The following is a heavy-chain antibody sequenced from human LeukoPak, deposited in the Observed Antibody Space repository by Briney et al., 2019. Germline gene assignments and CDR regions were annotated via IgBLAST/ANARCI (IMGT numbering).Heavy chain of an antibody. CDR1: GGSISSSSYY. CDR3: ARGQLYYYDSSGYGYYFDY. J-gene: IGHJ4*02. Sequence: SETLSLTCTVSGGSISSSSYYWSWIRQPPGKGLEWIGYIYYSGSTNYNPSLKSRVTISVDTSKNQFSLKLSSVTAADTAVYYCARGQLYYYDSSGYGYYFDYWGQGTLVTVSS. CDR2: IYYSGST. D-gene: IGHD3-22*01. V-gene: IGHV4-61*01.